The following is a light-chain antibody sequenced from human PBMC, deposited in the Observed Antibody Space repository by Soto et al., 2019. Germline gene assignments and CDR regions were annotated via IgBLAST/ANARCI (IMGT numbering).Light chain of an antibody. CDR2: EVS. CDR1: SSDVGGYNY. J-gene: IGLJ2*01. Sequence: QSVLTQPASVSGSPGQPITISCSGTSSDVGGYNYVSWYQQHPGKAPKLMIYEVSNRPSGVSDRFFGSKFGNTASLTISGLQPEDEADYFCSSYTSSSTLIFGGGTKLTVL. V-gene: IGLV2-14*01. CDR3: SSYTSSSTLI.